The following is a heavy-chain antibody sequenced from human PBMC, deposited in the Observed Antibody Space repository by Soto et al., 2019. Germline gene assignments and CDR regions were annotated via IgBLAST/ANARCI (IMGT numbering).Heavy chain of an antibody. V-gene: IGHV4-59*11. CDR3: ARTARLLDS. D-gene: IGHD6-25*01. CDR1: GDSMTRHY. J-gene: IGHJ4*02. CDR2: VYYTGIT. Sequence: QVQLQVSGPGLVKPSETLSLTCTVSGDSMTRHYWSWIRQFPGKGLECIGYVYYTGITNSNPSLKSRVTISMDTSKNQFSLRMNSMTAADTAVYYCARTARLLDSWAQGTLVTVSS.